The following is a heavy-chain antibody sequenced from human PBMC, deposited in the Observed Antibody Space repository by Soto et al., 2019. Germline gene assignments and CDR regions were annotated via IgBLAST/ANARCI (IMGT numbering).Heavy chain of an antibody. CDR3: ARGGIHCTNGVCSRIYYYYYYGMDV. CDR2: IIPIFGTA. CDR1: GGTFSSYA. J-gene: IGHJ6*02. V-gene: IGHV1-69*13. Sequence: SVKVSCKASGGTFSSYAISWVRQAPGRGLEWMGGIIPIFGTANYAQKFQGRVTITADESTSTAYMGLSSLRSEDTAVYYCARGGIHCTNGVCSRIYYYYYYGMDVWGQGTTVTVSS. D-gene: IGHD2-8*01.